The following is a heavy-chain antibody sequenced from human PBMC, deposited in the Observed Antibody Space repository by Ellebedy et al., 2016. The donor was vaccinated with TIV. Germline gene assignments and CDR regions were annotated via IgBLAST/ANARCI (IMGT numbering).Heavy chain of an antibody. J-gene: IGHJ2*01. CDR2: INQDGGEK. CDR1: GFTFSSYW. V-gene: IGHV3-7*03. CDR3: ARRYFDL. Sequence: GESLKISXAASGFTFSSYWMSWVRQAPGKGLEWVANINQDGGEKYYVDSVKGRFTISRDNAKSSLYLQMNSLRAEDTAVYYCARRYFDLWGRGTLVTVSS.